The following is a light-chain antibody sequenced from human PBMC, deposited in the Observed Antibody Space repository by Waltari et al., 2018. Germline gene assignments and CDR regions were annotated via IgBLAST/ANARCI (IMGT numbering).Light chain of an antibody. V-gene: IGLV1-51*01. CDR1: TSNIGDNY. CDR3: GTWDNTLSPV. J-gene: IGLJ2*01. Sequence: QSVLPQPPSVSAAPGQKVTISCSGSTSNIGDNYVSWYQQFPGAAPKFLISGNDKRTTGTLDRFSSSKSGTSATMDITGLQTGDEADYFCGTWDNTLSPVFGGGTTVTVL. CDR2: GND.